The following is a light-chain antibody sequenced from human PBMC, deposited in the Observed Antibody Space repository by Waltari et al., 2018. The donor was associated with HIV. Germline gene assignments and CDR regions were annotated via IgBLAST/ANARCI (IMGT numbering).Light chain of an antibody. CDR2: SSS. Sequence: QSVLTQPPPVSGAPGQRVTISCPGRSSNLGAGYDVHWYQQLPGTAPKLLTYSSSYRALGVPDRFSGSKSGTSASRVITGLQAEDEADYYGQSYDRISWVFGAGTKLTVL. CDR1: SSNLGAGYD. J-gene: IGLJ3*02. V-gene: IGLV1-40*01. CDR3: QSYDRISWV.